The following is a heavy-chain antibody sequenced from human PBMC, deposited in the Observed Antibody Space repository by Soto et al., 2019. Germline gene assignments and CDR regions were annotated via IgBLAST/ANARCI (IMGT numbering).Heavy chain of an antibody. V-gene: IGHV3-30*03. CDR1: GFTFSSYG. D-gene: IGHD1-26*01. CDR2: ISYDGSNK. CDR3: ASHVSGSYGY. Sequence: QVQLVESGGGVVQPGRSLRLSCAASGFTFSSYGMHWVRQAPGKGLEWVAVISYDGSNKYYADSVKGRFTISRDNSKNTLYLQMNSLRAEDTAVYYCASHVSGSYGYWGQGTLVTVSS. J-gene: IGHJ4*02.